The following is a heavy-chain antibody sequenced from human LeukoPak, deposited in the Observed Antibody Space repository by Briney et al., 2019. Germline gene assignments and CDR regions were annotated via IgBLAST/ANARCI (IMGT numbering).Heavy chain of an antibody. J-gene: IGHJ4*02. CDR3: AKDRLRYFDWLLSGLDY. D-gene: IGHD3-9*01. CDR1: GFTFNIYA. V-gene: IGHV3-30*04. Sequence: SGGSLRLSCAASGFTFNIYAMHWVRQAPGKGLEWVAVISYDESDKYYADSVKGRFTISRDNSKNTLYLQMNSLRAEDTAVYYCAKDRLRYFDWLLSGLDYWGQGTLVTVSS. CDR2: ISYDESDK.